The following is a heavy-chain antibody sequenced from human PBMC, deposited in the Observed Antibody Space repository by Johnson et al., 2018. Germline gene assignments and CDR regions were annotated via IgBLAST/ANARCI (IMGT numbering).Heavy chain of an antibody. Sequence: VQLVQSGGGLIQPGRSLRLSCVVSGFTFGDYAMHWVRQAPGKGLEWVSGISWNSGSIGYADSVKGRFTISRDNAKNSLYLQMNNLRDEDKALYYGAKDITMFGHPEYYDYYGMDVWGQGTTVTVSS. V-gene: IGHV3-9*01. CDR2: ISWNSGSI. D-gene: IGHD3-3*01. CDR1: GFTFGDYA. J-gene: IGHJ6*02. CDR3: AKDITMFGHPEYYDYYGMDV.